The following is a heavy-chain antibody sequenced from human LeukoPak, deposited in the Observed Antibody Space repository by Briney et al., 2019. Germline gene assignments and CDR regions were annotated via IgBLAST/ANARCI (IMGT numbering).Heavy chain of an antibody. D-gene: IGHD2-2*01. Sequence: GGSLRLSCAASGFTFSSYGMHWVRQAPGKGLEWVAVIWYDGSNKYYADSVKGRFTISRDNSKNTLYLQMNSLRAEDTAVYYCARDRSREYQLLLRHALFDYWGQGTLVTVSS. V-gene: IGHV3-33*01. CDR2: IWYDGSNK. CDR3: ARDRSREYQLLLRHALFDY. CDR1: GFTFSSYG. J-gene: IGHJ4*02.